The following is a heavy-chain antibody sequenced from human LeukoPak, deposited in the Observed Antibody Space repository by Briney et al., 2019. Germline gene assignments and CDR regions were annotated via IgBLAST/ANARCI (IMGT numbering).Heavy chain of an antibody. V-gene: IGHV4-59*01. CDR1: GASISSYY. CDR2: IYYSGST. J-gene: IGHJ3*02. CDR3: ARVPLIDAFDI. Sequence: SETLSLTCTVSGASISSYYWSWIRQPPGKGLEWIGYIYYSGSTNYNPSLKSRVTISVDTSKNQFSLKLSSVTAADTAVYYCARVPLIDAFDIWGQGTMVTVSS.